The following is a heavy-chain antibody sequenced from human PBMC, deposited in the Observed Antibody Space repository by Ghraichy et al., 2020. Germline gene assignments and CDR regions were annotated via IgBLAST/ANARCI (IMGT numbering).Heavy chain of an antibody. CDR3: ARHSPLIYDSSGYYYFDY. J-gene: IGHJ4*02. D-gene: IGHD3-22*01. Sequence: SETLSLTCTVSGGSISSYYWSWIRRPPGKGLEWIGYIYYSGSTNYNPSLKSRVTISVDTSKNQFSLKLSSVTAADTAVYYCARHSPLIYDSSGYYYFDYWGQGTLVTVSS. CDR2: IYYSGST. V-gene: IGHV4-59*08. CDR1: GGSISSYY.